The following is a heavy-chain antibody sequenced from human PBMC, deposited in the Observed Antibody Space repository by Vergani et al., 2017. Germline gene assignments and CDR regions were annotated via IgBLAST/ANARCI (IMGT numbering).Heavy chain of an antibody. CDR3: VRERAPFDAFDV. J-gene: IGHJ3*01. V-gene: IGHV3-30*02. Sequence: QVQLVESGGGVVQLGGSMRLSCSASGLTLSSYGVHWVRQAPGRGLESVTFTRPHEDGALYSASVRGRFTVSRDNSRYTLDLQMDSLRAEDTAVYHCVRERAPFDAFDVWGQGTMVTVSS. CDR2: TRPHEDGA. CDR1: GLTLSSYG.